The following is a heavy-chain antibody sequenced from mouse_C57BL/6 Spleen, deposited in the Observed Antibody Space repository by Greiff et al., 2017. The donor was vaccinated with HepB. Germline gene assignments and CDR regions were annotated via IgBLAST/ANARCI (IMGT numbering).Heavy chain of an antibody. V-gene: IGHV1-54*01. CDR3: ARSRSNYPYFDD. D-gene: IGHD2-5*01. Sequence: VKLQESGAELVRPGTSVKVSCKASGYAFTNYLIEWVKQRPGQGLEWIGVINPGSGGTNYNEKFKGKATLTADKSSSTAYLQLSSLTSEDSAVYFGARSRSNYPYFDDWGQGTTLTVSS. J-gene: IGHJ2*01. CDR2: INPGSGGT. CDR1: GYAFTNYL.